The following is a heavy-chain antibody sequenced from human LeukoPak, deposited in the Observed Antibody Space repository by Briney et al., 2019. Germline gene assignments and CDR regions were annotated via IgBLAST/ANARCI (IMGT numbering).Heavy chain of an antibody. J-gene: IGHJ6*02. CDR1: GYCVTSYW. Sequence: GESLKICCKGSGYCVTSYWICCGRPMPGKGLEWMGIIYPGDSNTRYSSSFQGHVTISADESISTAYLQWSSLKASDTAMYYCARHDCSGGSCYLPSYYYGMDVWGQGTTVTVSS. CDR2: IYPGDSNT. D-gene: IGHD2-15*01. CDR3: ARHDCSGGSCYLPSYYYGMDV. V-gene: IGHV5-51*01.